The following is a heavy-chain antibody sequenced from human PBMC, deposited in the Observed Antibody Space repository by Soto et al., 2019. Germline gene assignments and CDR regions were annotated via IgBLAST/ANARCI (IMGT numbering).Heavy chain of an antibody. Sequence: QVQLVQSGAEVKKPGALVKVSCKASGYTFTSYYMHWVRQAPGQGLEWMGIINPSGGSTSYAQKFQGRVTMTRDTSTSTVYMELSSLRSEDTAVYYCARAPAVAVDFDYWGQGTLVTVSS. V-gene: IGHV1-46*01. J-gene: IGHJ4*02. CDR2: INPSGGST. CDR3: ARAPAVAVDFDY. D-gene: IGHD6-19*01. CDR1: GYTFTSYY.